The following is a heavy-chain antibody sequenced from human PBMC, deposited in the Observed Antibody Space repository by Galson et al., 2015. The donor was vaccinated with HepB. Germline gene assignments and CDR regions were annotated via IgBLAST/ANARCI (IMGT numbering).Heavy chain of an antibody. CDR3: ARAAGDTLTYAMDV. Sequence: LSLTCSVSGVSISSRSYYWVWVRQPPGKGLEYIGSIYYTGNTYYNPSLKSRVTTSLDTSKNQFSLKLTSVTATDTAVYYCARAAGDTLTYAMDVWGQGTTVTVSS. V-gene: IGHV4-39*01. CDR1: GVSISSRSYY. CDR2: IYYTGNT. J-gene: IGHJ6*02. D-gene: IGHD6-13*01.